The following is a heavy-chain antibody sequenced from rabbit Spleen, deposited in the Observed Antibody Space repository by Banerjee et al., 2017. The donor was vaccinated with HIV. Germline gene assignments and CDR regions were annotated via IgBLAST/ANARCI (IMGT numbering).Heavy chain of an antibody. CDR2: IDTGSSGFT. Sequence: QEQLVESRGGLVKPEGSLKLSCTASGFSFSNKVVMCWVRQAPGKGLEWIACIDTGSSGFTYFASWAKGRFTCSKTSSTTVTLQMTSLTVADTATYFCARDTGSSFSSYGMDLWGPGTLVTVS. V-gene: IGHV1S45*01. D-gene: IGHD8-1*01. CDR1: GFSFSNKVV. J-gene: IGHJ6*01. CDR3: ARDTGSSFSSYGMDL.